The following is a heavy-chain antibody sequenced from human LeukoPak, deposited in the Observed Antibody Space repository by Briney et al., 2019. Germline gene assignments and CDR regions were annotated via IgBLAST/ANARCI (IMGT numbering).Heavy chain of an antibody. V-gene: IGHV1-24*01. CDR1: GYTLTELS. CDR2: FDPEDGET. D-gene: IGHD3-16*01. J-gene: IGHJ5*02. CDR3: GRNKGGGGGYGWFDP. Sequence: ASVKVSCKVSGYTLTELSMHWVRQAPGKGLEWMGGFDPEDGETIYAQKFQGRVTMTEDTSTDTAYMELSSLRSEDTAVYYCGRNKGGGGGYGWFDPWGQGTLVTVSS.